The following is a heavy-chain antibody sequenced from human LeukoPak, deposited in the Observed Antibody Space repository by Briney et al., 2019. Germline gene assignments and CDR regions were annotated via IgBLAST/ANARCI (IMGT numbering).Heavy chain of an antibody. CDR2: INPKSGGRDT. Sequence: ASVKVSCKALEYTFTDYYIHWVRQAPGQGLEWMGWINPKSGGRDTNYAQKFRGRVTMTTDTSISTAYMELSRLRSDDTAVYFCARGHYDGDHPHYDGGSVDSWGQGTHITVSS. CDR1: EYTFTDYY. V-gene: IGHV1-2*02. D-gene: IGHD2-21*01. J-gene: IGHJ4*02. CDR3: ARGHYDGDHPHYDGGSVDS.